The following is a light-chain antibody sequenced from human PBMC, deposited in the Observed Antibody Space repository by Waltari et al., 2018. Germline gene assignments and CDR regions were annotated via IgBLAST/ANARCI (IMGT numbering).Light chain of an antibody. J-gene: IGKJ1*01. V-gene: IGKV4-1*01. CDR1: QSVFYRSDNKNY. CDR2: WAS. CDR3: QQYYRSRT. Sequence: DIVMTQSPDSLAVSLGERATMDCTSSQSVFYRSDNKNYLAWYQHKPGQPPKLLFYWASTRESGVPDRFSASGSGTDFTLTINNLQAEDVAVYYCQQYYRSRTFGQGTKVEIK.